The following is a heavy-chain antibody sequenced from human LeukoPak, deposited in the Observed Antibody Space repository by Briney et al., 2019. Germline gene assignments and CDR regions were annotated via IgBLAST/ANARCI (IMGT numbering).Heavy chain of an antibody. V-gene: IGHV3-21*01. J-gene: IGHJ3*02. D-gene: IGHD7-27*01. Sequence: GGSLRLSCAASRFTFSSYSMNWVRQAPGKGLEWVSSISSSSSYIYYADSVKGRFTISRDNAKNSLYLQMNSLRAEDTAVYYCARLGSGDAFDIWGQGTMVTVSS. CDR2: ISSSSSYI. CDR1: RFTFSSYS. CDR3: ARLGSGDAFDI.